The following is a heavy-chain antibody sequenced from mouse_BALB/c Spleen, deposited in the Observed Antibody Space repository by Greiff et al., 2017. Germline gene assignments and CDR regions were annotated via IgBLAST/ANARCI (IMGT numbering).Heavy chain of an antibody. V-gene: IGHV5-9-4*01. Sequence: EVQGVESGGGLVKPGGSLKLSCAASGFTFSSYAMSWVRQSPEKRLEWVAEISSGGSYTYYPDTVTGRFTISRDNAKNTLYLEMSSLRSEDTAMYYCARKFYSPYAMDYWGQGTSVTVSS. CDR2: ISSGGSYT. D-gene: IGHD2-12*01. CDR3: ARKFYSPYAMDY. CDR1: GFTFSSYA. J-gene: IGHJ4*01.